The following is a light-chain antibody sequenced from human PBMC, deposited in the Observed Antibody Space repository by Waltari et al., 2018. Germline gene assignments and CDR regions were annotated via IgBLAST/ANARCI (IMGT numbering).Light chain of an antibody. CDR2: GAS. Sequence: EIVLTQSPGTLSLSTGERDTLACRASQSVSRALAWYQQNPGQAPRLLIDGASNRATGIPDRFSGSGSGTDFSLIISRLEPEDFAVYYCQHYVSLPVTFGQGTKVEIK. CDR1: QSVSRA. V-gene: IGKV3-20*01. CDR3: QHYVSLPVT. J-gene: IGKJ1*01.